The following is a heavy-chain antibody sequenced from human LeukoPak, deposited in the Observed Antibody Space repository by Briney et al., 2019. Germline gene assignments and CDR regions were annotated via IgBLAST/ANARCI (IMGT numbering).Heavy chain of an antibody. V-gene: IGHV4-39*01. CDR3: ASTVIRGAFDI. D-gene: IGHD4-11*01. CDR2: IYYSGST. J-gene: IGHJ3*02. CDR1: GGSISSSSYY. Sequence: PSETLSLTCTVSGGSISSSSYYWGWIRQPPGKGLEWIGSIYYSGSTYYNPSLKSRVTISVDTSKNQFSLKLSSVTAADTAVYYCASTVIRGAFDIWGQGTMVTVSS.